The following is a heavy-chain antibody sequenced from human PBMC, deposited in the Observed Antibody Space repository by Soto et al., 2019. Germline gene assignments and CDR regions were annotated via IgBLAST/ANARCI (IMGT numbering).Heavy chain of an antibody. CDR2: ISYDGSNT. CDR1: GFTFSSSG. V-gene: IGHV3-30*18. CDR3: AKDQDKRCLRSYYYGMDV. J-gene: IGHJ6*02. Sequence: QVQLVESGGGVVQPGRSLRLSCAASGFTFSSSGMHWVRQAPGKGLEWVAVISYDGSNTYYADSVKGRFTISRDNSKNTLYLQMNSLRDEDTAEYYCAKDQDKRCLRSYYYGMDVWGQGTTVTVSS. D-gene: IGHD3-3*01.